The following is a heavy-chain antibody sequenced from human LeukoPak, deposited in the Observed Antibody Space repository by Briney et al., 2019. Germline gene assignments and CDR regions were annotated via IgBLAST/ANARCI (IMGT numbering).Heavy chain of an antibody. CDR1: GGSISSGGYN. CDR2: IYYSGST. Sequence: SQTLSLTCTVSGGSISSGGYNWTWFRHHPGKARNGFGYIYYSGSTYYNPSLKSRVTISVDTSKNQFSLKLSSVTAADTAVYYCARDGGNGDMGIRYFDYWGQGTLVTVSS. CDR3: ARDGGNGDMGIRYFDY. V-gene: IGHV4-31*03. D-gene: IGHD4-17*01. J-gene: IGHJ4*02.